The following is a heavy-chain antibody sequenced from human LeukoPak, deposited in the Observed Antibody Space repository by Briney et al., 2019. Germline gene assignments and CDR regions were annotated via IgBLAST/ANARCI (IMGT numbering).Heavy chain of an antibody. J-gene: IGHJ6*02. CDR2: IVGGAGYT. CDR3: AKGSRTGQFPMDV. V-gene: IGHV3-23*01. Sequence: PGGSLRLSCAASGFTASTYGVSWVRQAPGKGLQWVSAIVGGAGYTFYADSVKGRFTISRDNSWNSLYLQVNSLRDDDTAVYYCAKGSRTGQFPMDVWGQGTTVTVSS. CDR1: GFTASTYG. D-gene: IGHD1-1*01.